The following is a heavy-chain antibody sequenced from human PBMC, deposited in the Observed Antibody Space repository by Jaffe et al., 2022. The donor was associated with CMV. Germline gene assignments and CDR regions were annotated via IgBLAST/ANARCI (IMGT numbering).Heavy chain of an antibody. CDR1: GYTFTGYY. V-gene: IGHV1-2*02. CDR2: INPNSGGT. Sequence: QVQLVQSGAEVKKPGASVKVSCKASGYTFTGYYMHWVRQAPGQGLEWMGWINPNSGGTNYAQKFQGRVTMTRDTSISTAYMELSRLRSDDTAVYYCARGSGASRGTVTTTKPVDYWGQGTLVTVSS. D-gene: IGHD4-17*01. CDR3: ARGSGASRGTVTTTKPVDY. J-gene: IGHJ4*02.